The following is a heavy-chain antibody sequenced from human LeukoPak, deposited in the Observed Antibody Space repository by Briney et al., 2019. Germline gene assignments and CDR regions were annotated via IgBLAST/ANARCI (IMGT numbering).Heavy chain of an antibody. CDR1: GFIFSTYS. V-gene: IGHV3-21*05. Sequence: GGSLRLSCAASGFIFSTYSVNWVRQAPGKGLEWVSYISGTGDIYYADSVKGRFTISRDDAKKSLYLQMSSLRAEDTAVYYCARDSNWSFDYWGQGALVTVSS. J-gene: IGHJ4*02. CDR2: ISGTGDI. CDR3: ARDSNWSFDY. D-gene: IGHD1-1*01.